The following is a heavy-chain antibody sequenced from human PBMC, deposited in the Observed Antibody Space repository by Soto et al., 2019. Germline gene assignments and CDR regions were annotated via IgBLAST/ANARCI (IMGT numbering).Heavy chain of an antibody. CDR1: GGSISSYY. J-gene: IGHJ5*02. Sequence: QVQLQESGPGLVKPSETLSLTCTVSGGSISSYYWSWIRQPPGKGLEWIGYIYYSGSTNYNPSLMSRVTISVDTSKNQFSLKLSSVTAADTAVYYCARDPVLDAWGQGTLVTVSS. CDR3: ARDPVLDA. CDR2: IYYSGST. V-gene: IGHV4-59*01. D-gene: IGHD3-10*01.